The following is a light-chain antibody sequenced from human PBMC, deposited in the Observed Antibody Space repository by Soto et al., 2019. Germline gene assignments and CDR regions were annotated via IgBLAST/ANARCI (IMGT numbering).Light chain of an antibody. CDR2: GPS. CDR3: QQFNSWPGT. J-gene: IGKJ1*01. Sequence: EIVMTQSPATLSVSPGERATLSCRASQSVSSNLAWYQQKPGQAPRLLIYGPSTRATGIPARFSGSGSGTDFTLTISSLQSEDSTVYYCQQFNSWPGTFGQGTKGEIK. V-gene: IGKV3-15*01. CDR1: QSVSSN.